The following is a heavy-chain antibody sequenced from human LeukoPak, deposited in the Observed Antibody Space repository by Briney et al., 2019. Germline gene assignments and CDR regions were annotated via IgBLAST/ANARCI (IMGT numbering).Heavy chain of an antibody. CDR3: AKEGTVLLWFGELSPEYYFDY. D-gene: IGHD3-10*01. Sequence: HAGGSLRLSCAASGFTFSSYAMSWVRQAPGKGLEWVSATSGSGGSTYYADSVKGRFTISRDNSKNTLYLQMNSLRAEDTAVYYCAKEGTVLLWFGELSPEYYFDYWGQGTLVTVSS. CDR1: GFTFSSYA. V-gene: IGHV3-23*01. CDR2: TSGSGGST. J-gene: IGHJ4*02.